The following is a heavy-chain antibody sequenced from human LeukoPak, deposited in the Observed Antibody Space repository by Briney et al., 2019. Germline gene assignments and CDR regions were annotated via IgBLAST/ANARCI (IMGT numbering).Heavy chain of an antibody. V-gene: IGHV3-7*01. D-gene: IGHD3-16*01. J-gene: IGHJ6*02. CDR3: ATYTHWVAGDV. CDR1: GFTFCDSW. Sequence: GGSLRLSCAASGFTFCDSWMSWVRQAPGKGLEWVANMNQDGSAKGYVDSVKGRSTISRDNARNSLYLQMSSLRPEDTAVYYCATYTHWVAGDVWGQGTTVTVSS. CDR2: MNQDGSAK.